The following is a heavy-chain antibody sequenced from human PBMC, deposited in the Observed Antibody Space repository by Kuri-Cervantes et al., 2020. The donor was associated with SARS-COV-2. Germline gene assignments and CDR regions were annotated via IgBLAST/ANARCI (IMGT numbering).Heavy chain of an antibody. D-gene: IGHD3-3*01. Sequence: GESLKISCAASGFTFSSYAMHWVRQAPGKGLEWVAVISCDGSNKYYADSVKGRFTISRDNSKNTLYLQMNSLRAEDTAVYYCARDQGLAYYDFWSGYSNDAFDIWGQGTMVTDSS. J-gene: IGHJ3*02. CDR3: ARDQGLAYYDFWSGYSNDAFDI. CDR2: ISCDGSNK. V-gene: IGHV3-30-3*01. CDR1: GFTFSSYA.